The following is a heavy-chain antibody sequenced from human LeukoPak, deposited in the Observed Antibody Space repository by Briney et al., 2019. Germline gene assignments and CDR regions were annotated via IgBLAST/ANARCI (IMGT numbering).Heavy chain of an antibody. CDR2: INPSGGSS. V-gene: IGHV1-46*01. J-gene: IGHJ5*02. Sequence: ASVKVSCKASGYTFTGYYMHWVRQAPGQGLEWMGIINPSGGSSSYAQKFQGRVTMTRDTSTGTVYMELSSLRSEDTAVYYCARGSSNWFDPWGQGTLVTVSS. CDR1: GYTFTGYY. CDR3: ARGSSNWFDP.